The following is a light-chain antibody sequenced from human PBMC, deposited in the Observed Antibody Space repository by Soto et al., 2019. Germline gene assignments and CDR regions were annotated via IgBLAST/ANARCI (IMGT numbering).Light chain of an antibody. J-gene: IGKJ4*01. CDR2: WAS. CDR1: QSVLHSSNNKNY. CDR3: QQYSSIPLT. V-gene: IGKV4-1*01. Sequence: DIVMTQSPDSLAVSLGERATINRKSSQSVLHSSNNKNYLAWYQKKPGQPPKLLIYWASTRESGVPDRFSGSGSGTDFALTISSLQAEDVAIYYCQQYSSIPLTFGGGTKVEIK.